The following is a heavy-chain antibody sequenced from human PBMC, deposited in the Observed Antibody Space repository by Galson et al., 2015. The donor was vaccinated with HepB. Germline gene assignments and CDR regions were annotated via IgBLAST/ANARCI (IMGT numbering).Heavy chain of an antibody. CDR1: GGSISSYY. V-gene: IGHV4-59*01. CDR3: ARAPLGSYYFDY. CDR2: IYYSGST. J-gene: IGHJ4*02. Sequence: TLSLTCTVSGGSISSYYWSWIRQPPGKGLEWIGYIYYSGSTNYNPSLKSRVTISVDTSKNQFSLKLSSVTAADTAVYYCARAPLGSYYFDYWGQGTLVTVSS. D-gene: IGHD1-26*01.